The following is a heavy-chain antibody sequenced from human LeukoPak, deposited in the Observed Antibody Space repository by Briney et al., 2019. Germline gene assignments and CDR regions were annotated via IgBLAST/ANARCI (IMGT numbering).Heavy chain of an antibody. D-gene: IGHD2-15*01. CDR3: ARGYGKFDY. CDR1: GDSISSSNYY. V-gene: IGHV4-39*07. J-gene: IGHJ4*02. CDR2: IYYSGST. Sequence: PSETLSLTCTVSGDSISSSNYYWGWIRQPPGKGLEWIGNIYYSGSTYYNPALKSRVTISVDTSKNQFSLKLSSVTAADTAVYYCARGYGKFDYWGQGTLVTVSS.